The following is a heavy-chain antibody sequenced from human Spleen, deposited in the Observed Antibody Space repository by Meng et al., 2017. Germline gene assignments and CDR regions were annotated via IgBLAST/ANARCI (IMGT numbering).Heavy chain of an antibody. Sequence: ASVKVSCKASGYTFTSYYMHWVRQAPGQGLEWMGIIKPSGGWTFYAQKFQGRVTTTMDTSTTTAYMELSTLRSDDTAVYYCARVRYFDWFQAPDFDYWGQGTLVTVSS. V-gene: IGHV1-46*01. CDR1: GYTFTSYY. D-gene: IGHD3-9*01. CDR3: ARVRYFDWFQAPDFDY. CDR2: IKPSGGWT. J-gene: IGHJ4*02.